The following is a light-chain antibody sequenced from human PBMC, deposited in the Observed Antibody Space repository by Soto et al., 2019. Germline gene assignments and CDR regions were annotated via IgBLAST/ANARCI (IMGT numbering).Light chain of an antibody. J-gene: IGKJ5*01. V-gene: IGKV1-33*01. CDR1: QDISKY. CDR2: DAS. Sequence: DVQKTQSPASLSASVGDTVTITCQASQDISKYLNWYQHKPGKALKLLIYDASNLHPGVPSRFSGSGSGTEFSFNITSQQSEDVATYYCKQYADLPITLGQGTRLEIK. CDR3: KQYADLPIT.